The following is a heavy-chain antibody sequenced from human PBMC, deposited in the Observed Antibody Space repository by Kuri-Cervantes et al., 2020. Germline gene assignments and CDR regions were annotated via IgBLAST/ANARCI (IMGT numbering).Heavy chain of an antibody. V-gene: IGHV5-51*01. Sequence: KVSCKASGYTFTSYDINWVRQMPGKGLEWMGVIYPGDSDTKYSPSFQDHVTISADKSINTAYLQWSSLKASDTAIYYCARRGSYNFDFWGQEPWSPSPQ. CDR2: IYPGDSDT. D-gene: IGHD3-16*01. CDR1: GYTFTSYD. CDR3: ARRGSYNFDF. J-gene: IGHJ4*01.